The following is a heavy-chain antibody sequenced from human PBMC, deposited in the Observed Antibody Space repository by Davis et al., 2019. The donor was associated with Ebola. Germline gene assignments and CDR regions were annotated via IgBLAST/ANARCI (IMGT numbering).Heavy chain of an antibody. D-gene: IGHD6-19*01. CDR3: ASSVVGIAVAGYGY. V-gene: IGHV1-46*01. Sequence: ASVKVSCKASGYTFTSYYMHWVRQAPGQGLEWMGIVNPSGGSTSYAQKFQSRVTMTRDTSTSTVYMELSSLRSEDTAVYYCASSVVGIAVAGYGYWGQGTLVTVSS. CDR2: VNPSGGST. J-gene: IGHJ4*02. CDR1: GYTFTSYY.